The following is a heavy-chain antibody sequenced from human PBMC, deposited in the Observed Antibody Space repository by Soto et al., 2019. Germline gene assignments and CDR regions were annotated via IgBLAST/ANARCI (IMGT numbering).Heavy chain of an antibody. Sequence: PSETLSLTCAVYGGSFSGYYWSWIRQPPGKGLEWIGEINHSGSTNYNPSLKNRVTISVDTSKNQFSLKLSSVTAADTAVYYCARAGVGYCSSTSCLNNWFDPWGQGTLVTVSS. CDR1: GGSFSGYY. CDR3: ARAGVGYCSSTSCLNNWFDP. J-gene: IGHJ5*02. V-gene: IGHV4-34*01. D-gene: IGHD2-2*01. CDR2: INHSGST.